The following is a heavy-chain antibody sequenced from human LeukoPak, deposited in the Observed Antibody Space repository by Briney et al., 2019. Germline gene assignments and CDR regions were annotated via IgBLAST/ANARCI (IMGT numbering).Heavy chain of an antibody. CDR2: ITRSVGT. J-gene: IGHJ4*02. CDR1: GGSFSGYS. Sequence: PSETLSLTCAVYGGSFSGYSWNWIRQPPGKGLEWIGEITRSVGTNYNPSLKSRVIISVDTSNNQFSLKLTSVTAADTAVYYCARGHRRGYSYGLGVDYWGQGTLVTVSS. CDR3: ARGHRRGYSYGLGVDY. D-gene: IGHD5-18*01. V-gene: IGHV4-34*01.